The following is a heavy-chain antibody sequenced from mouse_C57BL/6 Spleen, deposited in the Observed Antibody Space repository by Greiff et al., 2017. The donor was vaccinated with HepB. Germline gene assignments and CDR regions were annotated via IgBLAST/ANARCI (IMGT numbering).Heavy chain of an antibody. V-gene: IGHV1-22*01. D-gene: IGHD1-1*01. Sequence: EVQLQQSGPELVKPGASVKMSCKASGYTFTDYNMHWVKQSHGKSLEWIGYINPNNGGTSYNQKFKGKATLTVNKSSSTAYMELRSLTSEDSAVYYYATVYYYGSSLAYWGQGTLVTVSA. CDR1: GYTFTDYN. CDR2: INPNNGGT. J-gene: IGHJ3*01. CDR3: ATVYYYGSSLAY.